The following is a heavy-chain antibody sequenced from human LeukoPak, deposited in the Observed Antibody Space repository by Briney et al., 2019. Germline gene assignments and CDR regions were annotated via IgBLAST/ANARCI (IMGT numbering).Heavy chain of an antibody. CDR1: GGSISGYY. J-gene: IGHJ4*02. CDR2: VHTSEST. D-gene: IGHD1-26*01. Sequence: SETLSLTCTVSGGSISGYYWSWIRQSAGKGLEWIGRVHTSESTSYNPSLKSRVTVSVDTSKNQFSLKLSSVTAADTAVYYCARGEALSGTYYYYFDYWGQGTLVTVSS. CDR3: ARGEALSGTYYYYFDY. V-gene: IGHV4-4*07.